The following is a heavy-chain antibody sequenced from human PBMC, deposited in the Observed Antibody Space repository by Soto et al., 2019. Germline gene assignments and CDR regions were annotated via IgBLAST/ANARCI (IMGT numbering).Heavy chain of an antibody. D-gene: IGHD6-19*01. CDR3: AIDKGGGWFYFDS. Sequence: EVHLVETGGALIQPGGSLRLSCAASGFTVSDNYMTWVRQAPGKGLEWVSVLYSAGNAYYADSVQGRFTISRDDSKNTLYLQMTRLRAEDTAVYYCAIDKGGGWFYFDSWGQGTLVTVSS. CDR1: GFTVSDNY. V-gene: IGHV3-53*02. CDR2: LYSAGNA. J-gene: IGHJ4*02.